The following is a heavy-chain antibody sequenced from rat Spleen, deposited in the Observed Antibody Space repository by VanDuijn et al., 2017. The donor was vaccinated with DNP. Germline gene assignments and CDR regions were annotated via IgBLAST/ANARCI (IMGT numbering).Heavy chain of an antibody. V-gene: IGHV2-41*01. CDR2: IWNTGGT. Sequence: QVQLKESGPGLVQPSQTLSLTCTVAGFSLTSYNVHWVRQPPGKGLEWMGVIWNTGGTRYNSALKSRLSISRDTSKSQVFLKMNSLQTEDTATYYCVRYSTSFVLDAWGQGASVTVSS. CDR1: GFSLTSYN. J-gene: IGHJ4*01. D-gene: IGHD1-2*01. CDR3: VRYSTSFVLDA.